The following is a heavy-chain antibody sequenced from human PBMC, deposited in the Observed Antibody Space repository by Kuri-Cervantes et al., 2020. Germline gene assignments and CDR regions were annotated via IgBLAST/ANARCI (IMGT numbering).Heavy chain of an antibody. CDR2: IIPIFGTV. CDR3: ARAYTILGVVTHFDY. CDR1: GDRFGNYG. D-gene: IGHD3-3*01. Sequence: SVKVSCKASGDRFGNYGITWVRQAPGQGLEWMGTIIPIFGTVDHAERFQGRVTITADKSTTTAYIELSSLRSDDTAVYYCARAYTILGVVTHFDYWGQGTLVTVSS. V-gene: IGHV1-69*06. J-gene: IGHJ4*02.